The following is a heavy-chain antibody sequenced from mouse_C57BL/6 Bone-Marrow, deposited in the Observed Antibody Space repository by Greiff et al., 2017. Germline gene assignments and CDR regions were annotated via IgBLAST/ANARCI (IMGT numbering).Heavy chain of an antibody. CDR3: ARDGNSSYGWYFDV. CDR2: SRNKANDYTT. J-gene: IGHJ1*03. D-gene: IGHD1-1*01. Sequence: EVKLVESGGGLVQSGRSLRLSCATSGFTFSDFYMEWVRQAPGKGLEWIAASRNKANDYTTEYSASVKGRFIVSRDTSQSILYLQMNALRAEDTAIYYCARDGNSSYGWYFDVWGTGTTVTVSS. V-gene: IGHV7-1*01. CDR1: GFTFSDFY.